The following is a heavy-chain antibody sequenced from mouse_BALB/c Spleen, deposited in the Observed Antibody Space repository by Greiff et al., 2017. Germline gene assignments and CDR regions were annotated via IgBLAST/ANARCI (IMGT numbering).Heavy chain of an antibody. V-gene: IGHV5-12-1*01. CDR3: TRQGGDYFDY. J-gene: IGHJ2*01. Sequence: EVQLLESGGGLVKPGGSLKLSCAASGFAFSSYDMSWVRQTPEKRLEWVAYISSGGGSTYYPDTVKGRFTISRDTAKNTLYLQMSSLKSEDTALYYCTRQGGDYFDYWGQGTTLTVSA. CDR2: ISSGGGST. CDR1: GFAFSSYD.